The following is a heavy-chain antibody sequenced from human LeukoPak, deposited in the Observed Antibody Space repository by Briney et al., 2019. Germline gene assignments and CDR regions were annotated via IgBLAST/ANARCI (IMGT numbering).Heavy chain of an antibody. CDR2: IYYTGST. D-gene: IGHD2/OR15-2a*01. Sequence: SETLSLTCTLSGGSISTYYWSWVRQPPGKGLEWIGYIYYTGSTDYNPSLKSRVTMSVDTSKNQFSLKLNSVTAADTAVYYCVTQILLCHYYWGQGTLVTVSS. J-gene: IGHJ4*02. V-gene: IGHV4-59*08. CDR3: VTQILLCHYY. CDR1: GGSISTYY.